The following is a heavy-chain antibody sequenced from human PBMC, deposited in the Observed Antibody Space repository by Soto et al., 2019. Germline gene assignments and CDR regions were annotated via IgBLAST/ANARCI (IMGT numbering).Heavy chain of an antibody. CDR2: ISSSGSTI. V-gene: IGHV3-11*01. CDR1: GFTFSDYY. J-gene: IGHJ6*03. CDR3: ARESSYYYYMDV. Sequence: GGSLRLSCAASGFTFSDYYMSWIRQAPGKGLEWVSYISSSGSTIYYADSVKGRFTISRDNAKNSLYLQMNSLRAEDTTVYYCARESSYYYYMDVWGKGTTVTVSS.